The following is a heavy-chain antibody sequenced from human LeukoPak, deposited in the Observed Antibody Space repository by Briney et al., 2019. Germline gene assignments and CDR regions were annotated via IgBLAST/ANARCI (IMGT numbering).Heavy chain of an antibody. V-gene: IGHV3-21*01. Sequence: KAGGSLRLSCAASGFTFSSYSMNWVRQAPGKGLEWVSSISSSSSYIYHADSVKGRFTISRDNAKNSLYLQMNSLRAEDTAVYYCARSYCSSTSCYFSFDPWGQGTLVTASS. CDR3: ARSYCSSTSCYFSFDP. CDR2: ISSSSSYI. D-gene: IGHD2-2*01. CDR1: GFTFSSYS. J-gene: IGHJ5*02.